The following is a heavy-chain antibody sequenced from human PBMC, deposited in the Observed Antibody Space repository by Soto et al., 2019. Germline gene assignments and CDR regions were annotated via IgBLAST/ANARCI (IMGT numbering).Heavy chain of an antibody. V-gene: IGHV3-30-3*01. CDR2: ISYDGSNK. D-gene: IGHD6-19*01. J-gene: IGHJ4*02. CDR3: AKXLLIAVAGLFXY. Sequence: PGGSLXLSCAASGFTFISYAMHWVRQAPGKGLEWVAVISYDGSNKYYADSVKGRFTISRDNSKNTLYLQMNSLRAEDTPVFFCAKXLLIAVAGLFXYWGQGTLVXVSS. CDR1: GFTFISYA.